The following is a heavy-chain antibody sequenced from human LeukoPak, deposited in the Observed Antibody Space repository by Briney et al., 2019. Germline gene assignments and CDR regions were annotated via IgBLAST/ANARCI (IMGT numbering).Heavy chain of an antibody. Sequence: GGSLRLSCTASGFTFGDYAMSWVRQAPGKGLEWVGFIRSKAYGCTTEYAASVKGRFTISRDDSKSIAYLQMNSLKTEDTAVYYCTRDLYYDFWSGFDYWGQGTLVTVSS. CDR1: GFTFGDYA. CDR3: TRDLYYDFWSGFDY. D-gene: IGHD3-3*01. CDR2: IRSKAYGCTT. V-gene: IGHV3-49*04. J-gene: IGHJ4*02.